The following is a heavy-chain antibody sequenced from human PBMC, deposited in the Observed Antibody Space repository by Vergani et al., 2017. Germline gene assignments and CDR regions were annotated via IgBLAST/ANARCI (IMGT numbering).Heavy chain of an antibody. D-gene: IGHD6-13*01. CDR3: ARGLGIAAAGKVKPNYWYFDL. CDR1: GGSFSGYY. J-gene: IGHJ2*01. CDR2: INHSGST. V-gene: IGHV4-34*01. Sequence: QVQLQQWGAGLLKPSETLSLTCAVYGGSFSGYYWSWIRQPPGKGLEWIGEINHSGSTNYNPSLKSRVTISVDTSKNQFSLKLSSVTAADTAVYYCARGLGIAAAGKVKPNYWYFDLWGRGTLVTVSS.